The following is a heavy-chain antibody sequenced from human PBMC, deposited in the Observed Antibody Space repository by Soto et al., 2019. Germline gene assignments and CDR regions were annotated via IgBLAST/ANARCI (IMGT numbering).Heavy chain of an antibody. J-gene: IGHJ4*02. CDR3: ARDRDWAFDY. Sequence: GGSLRLSCAASGFTVSSNYMSWVRQAPGKGLEWISYISSTYEIWYADSVKGRFTISRDNGRNSLFLQMSSLRDEDTAVYYCARDRDWAFDYWGLGTLVTVSS. CDR1: GFTVSSNY. CDR2: ISSTYEI. V-gene: IGHV3-48*02. D-gene: IGHD2-21*02.